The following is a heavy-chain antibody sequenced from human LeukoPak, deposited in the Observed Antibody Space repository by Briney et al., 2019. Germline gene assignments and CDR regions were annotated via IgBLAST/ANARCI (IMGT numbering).Heavy chain of an antibody. Sequence: GGSLRLSCAASGFTFSSYWMHWVRQAPGKGPVWVSRINSDGSSTSYADSVKGRFTISRDNAKNTLYLQMNSLRAEDTAVYHCARGYYYDSSGPNIPFDYWGQGTLVTVSS. D-gene: IGHD3-22*01. CDR3: ARGYYYDSSGPNIPFDY. CDR1: GFTFSSYW. CDR2: INSDGSST. J-gene: IGHJ4*02. V-gene: IGHV3-74*01.